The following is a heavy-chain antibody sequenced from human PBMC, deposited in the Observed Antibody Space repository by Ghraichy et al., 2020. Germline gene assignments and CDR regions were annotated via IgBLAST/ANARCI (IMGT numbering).Heavy chain of an antibody. J-gene: IGHJ6*02. D-gene: IGHD3-3*01. CDR3: ARGLRNYEEMDV. CDR2: ISAYNGNT. CDR1: GYTFTSYG. V-gene: IGHV1-18*01. Sequence: ASVKVSCKASGYTFTSYGISWVRQAPGQGLEWMGWISAYNGNTNYAQKVQGRVTMTTANSTSTAYMELSSLISDDTAVYYCARGLRNYEEMDVWGQGTTVTVSS.